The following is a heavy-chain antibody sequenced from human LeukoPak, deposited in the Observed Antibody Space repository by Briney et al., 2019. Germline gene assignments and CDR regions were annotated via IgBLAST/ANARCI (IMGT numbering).Heavy chain of an antibody. CDR3: ARDRYTAMVRVFDY. CDR1: GYTFTSYG. Sequence: GASVKVSCKASGYTFTSYGISWVRQAPGQGLEWMGWISAYDGNTNYAQKLQGRVTMTTDTSTSTAYMELSRLRSDDTAVYYCARDRYTAMVRVFDYWGQGTLVTVSS. CDR2: ISAYDGNT. V-gene: IGHV1-18*01. J-gene: IGHJ4*02. D-gene: IGHD5-18*01.